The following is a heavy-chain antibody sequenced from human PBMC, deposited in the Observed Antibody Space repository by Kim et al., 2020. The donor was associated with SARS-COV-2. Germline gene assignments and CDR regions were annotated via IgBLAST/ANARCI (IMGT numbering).Heavy chain of an antibody. D-gene: IGHD6-6*01. Sequence: GGSLRLSCAASGFTFSSYGMHWVRQAPGKGLEWVAVIWYDGSNKYYADSVKGRFTISRDNSKNTLYLQMNSLRAEDKAVYYCARGGIAARPTFDYWGQGTLVTVSS. V-gene: IGHV3-33*01. J-gene: IGHJ4*02. CDR3: ARGGIAARPTFDY. CDR2: IWYDGSNK. CDR1: GFTFSSYG.